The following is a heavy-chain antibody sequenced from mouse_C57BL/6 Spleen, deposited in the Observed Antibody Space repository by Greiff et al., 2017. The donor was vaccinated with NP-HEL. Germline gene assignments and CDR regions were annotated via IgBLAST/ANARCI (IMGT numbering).Heavy chain of an antibody. V-gene: IGHV1-82*01. CDR3: ARGTTVVGGNYFDY. Sequence: QVQLQQSGPELVKPGASVKISCKASGYAFSSSWMNWVKQRPGKGLEWIGRIYPGDGDTNYNGKFKGKATLTADKSSSTAYMQLSSLTSEDSAVYFCARGTTVVGGNYFDYWGQGTTLTVSS. D-gene: IGHD1-1*01. CDR1: GYAFSSSW. J-gene: IGHJ2*01. CDR2: IYPGDGDT.